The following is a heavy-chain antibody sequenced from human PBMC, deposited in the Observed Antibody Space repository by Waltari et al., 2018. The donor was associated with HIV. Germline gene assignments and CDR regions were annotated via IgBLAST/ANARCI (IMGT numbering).Heavy chain of an antibody. Sequence: QMQLQESGPGRVKPSETLSLTFTVSGGSISCRGHYWGWSRQPPGMGLEWIGDIYYSGTTYFTPSLKSRVTVSVDTSKNQFSLKLTSVTAADTAVYYCRYITGTTNHYYYGMDVWGQGTTVTVSS. D-gene: IGHD1-7*01. CDR1: GGSISCRGHY. J-gene: IGHJ6*02. CDR2: IYYSGTT. CDR3: RYITGTTNHYYYGMDV. V-gene: IGHV4-39*01.